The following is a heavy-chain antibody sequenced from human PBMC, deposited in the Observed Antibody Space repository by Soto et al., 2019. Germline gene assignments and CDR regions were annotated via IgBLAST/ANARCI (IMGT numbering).Heavy chain of an antibody. V-gene: IGHV3-30*14. CDR3: AREDESSGHAGTFKH. Sequence: QVQLVESGGGVVQPGRSLRLSCIASGFTFSTYVMHWVRQAPGEGLEWVAGISVDGGSTHYTDSVKGRFTISRDNAKNTLYLQMDSLTVEETTVYYFAREDESSGHAGTFKHWGQGTLVTVSS. D-gene: IGHD3-22*01. CDR1: GFTFSTYV. CDR2: ISVDGGST. J-gene: IGHJ1*01.